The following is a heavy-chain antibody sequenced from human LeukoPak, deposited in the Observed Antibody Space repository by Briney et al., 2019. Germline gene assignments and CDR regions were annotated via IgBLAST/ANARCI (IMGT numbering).Heavy chain of an antibody. CDR2: INPNSGGT. CDR1: GYTFTGCY. J-gene: IGHJ4*02. V-gene: IGHV1-2*02. Sequence: ASVKVSCKASGYTFTGCYMHWVRQAPGQGLEWMGWINPNSGGTNYAQKFQGRVTMIRDTSISAAYMELSRLRSDDTAVYYCAREAVVAATFDYWGQGTLVTVSS. CDR3: AREAVVAATFDY. D-gene: IGHD2-15*01.